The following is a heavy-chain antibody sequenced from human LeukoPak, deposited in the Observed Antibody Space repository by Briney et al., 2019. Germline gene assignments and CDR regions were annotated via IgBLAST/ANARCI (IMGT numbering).Heavy chain of an antibody. CDR2: ISGSGGST. V-gene: IGHV3-23*01. CDR1: GFTFSTYW. CDR3: AKSSYGPTFDC. D-gene: IGHD5-18*01. J-gene: IGHJ4*02. Sequence: GGSLRLSCAASGFTFSTYWMTWVRQAPGKGLEWVSAISGSGGSTYYGDSVKGRFTISRDNSKNTLYLQMGSLRAEDTAVYYCAKSSYGPTFDCWGQGTLVTVSS.